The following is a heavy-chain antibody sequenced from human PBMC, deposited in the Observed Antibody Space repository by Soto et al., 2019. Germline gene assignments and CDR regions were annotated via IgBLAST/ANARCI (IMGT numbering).Heavy chain of an antibody. J-gene: IGHJ4*02. Sequence: EVQLLDSGGGLVQPGGSLGLSCAASGFTFNNYAMNWVRQAPGMGLEWVATISNTGGGTYYADSVKGRFTISRDNSKKTLYLQMSSLRVEDTAVYYCAKDRLAGNFDYWGQGTQVTVSS. CDR2: ISNTGGGT. V-gene: IGHV3-23*01. CDR1: GFTFNNYA. CDR3: AKDRLAGNFDY.